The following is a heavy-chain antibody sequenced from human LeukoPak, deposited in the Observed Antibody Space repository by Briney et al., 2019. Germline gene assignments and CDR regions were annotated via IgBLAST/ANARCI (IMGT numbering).Heavy chain of an antibody. V-gene: IGHV3-48*01. CDR2: ISSRSGTI. CDR1: GFTFSTYS. Sequence: GRSLRLSCAGTGFTFSTYSMNWVRQAPGKGLEWVSYISSRSGTIYYADSLKGRFTISRDNAKNSLYLQMNSLRVEDTAVYYCARDFCSAGSCYPDNWGQGTLVTVSS. D-gene: IGHD2-15*01. CDR3: ARDFCSAGSCYPDN. J-gene: IGHJ4*02.